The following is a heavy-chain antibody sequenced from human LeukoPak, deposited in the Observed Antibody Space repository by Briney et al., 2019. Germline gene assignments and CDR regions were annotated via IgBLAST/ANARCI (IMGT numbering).Heavy chain of an antibody. J-gene: IGHJ4*02. CDR3: AKDRVRVSY. CDR2: ISAGGGST. V-gene: IGHV3-23*01. CDR1: GFTFTSYA. D-gene: IGHD2/OR15-2a*01. Sequence: GGSLRLSCAASGFTFTSYAMSWVRQAPGKGLEWVSAISAGGGSTYYADSVKGRFTISRDNSKNTLCLQMNSLRSEDTAVYYCAKDRVRVSYWGQGTLVTVSS.